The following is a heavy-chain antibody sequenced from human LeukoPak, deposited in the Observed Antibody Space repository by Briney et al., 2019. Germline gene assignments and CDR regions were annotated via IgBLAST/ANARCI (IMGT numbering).Heavy chain of an antibody. J-gene: IGHJ4*02. CDR1: GGSISSGGYY. D-gene: IGHD3-22*01. Sequence: MTSQTLSLTCTVSGGSISSGGYYWSWIRQPPGKGLEWIGEINHSGSTNYNPSLKSRVTISVDTSKNQFSLKLSSVTAADTAVYYCARAYDSSGYCDYWGQGTLVTVSS. V-gene: IGHV4-30-2*01. CDR2: INHSGST. CDR3: ARAYDSSGYCDY.